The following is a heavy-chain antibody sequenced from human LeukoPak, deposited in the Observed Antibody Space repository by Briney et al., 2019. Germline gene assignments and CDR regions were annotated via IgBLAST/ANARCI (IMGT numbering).Heavy chain of an antibody. Sequence: GGSLRRSCAASGFTFSNYWMHWVRQAPGKGLVWVLRINSDGSSRDYADSVKGRFTISRDNAKNTLYLQMNSLRVEDTAVYYCASASSHRIAAGGDYWGQGTLVTVSS. D-gene: IGHD6-13*01. CDR2: INSDGSSR. V-gene: IGHV3-74*01. J-gene: IGHJ4*02. CDR3: ASASSHRIAAGGDY. CDR1: GFTFSNYW.